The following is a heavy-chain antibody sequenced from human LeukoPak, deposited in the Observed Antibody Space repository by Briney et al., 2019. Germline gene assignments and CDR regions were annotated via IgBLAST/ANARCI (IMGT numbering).Heavy chain of an antibody. J-gene: IGHJ4*02. D-gene: IGHD3-16*01. Sequence: SETLSLTCTVSGGSISRGDYYWSWIRQPPGKGLEWIGYIYNSGSTYYNPSLKSRVILSVDSSRNQFSLRLSSVTAADTAVYYCTQGAGWLIDYWGQGNLVFVSS. V-gene: IGHV4-30-4*02. CDR3: TQGAGWLIDY. CDR2: IYNSGST. CDR1: GGSISRGDYY.